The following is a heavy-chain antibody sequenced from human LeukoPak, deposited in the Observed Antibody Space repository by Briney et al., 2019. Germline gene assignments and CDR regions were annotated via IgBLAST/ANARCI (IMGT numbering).Heavy chain of an antibody. J-gene: IGHJ5*02. CDR2: IYPGDSDT. Sequence: GESLQISCKGYGYSFTSYWIGWVRQMPGKGLEWMGIIYPGDSDTRYSPSFQGQVTTSADKSISTAYLQWSSLKASDTAMYYCARHASVTRNNWFDPWGQGTLVTVSS. D-gene: IGHD3-16*01. CDR1: GYSFTSYW. V-gene: IGHV5-51*01. CDR3: ARHASVTRNNWFDP.